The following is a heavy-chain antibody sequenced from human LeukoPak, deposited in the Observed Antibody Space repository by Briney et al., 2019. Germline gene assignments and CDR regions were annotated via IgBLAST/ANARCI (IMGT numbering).Heavy chain of an antibody. J-gene: IGHJ6*03. V-gene: IGHV1-2*02. CDR1: GYTFTAYY. D-gene: IGHD3-3*01. CDR2: INPNSGGT. Sequence: ASVKVSCKASGYTFTAYYVHWVRQAPGQGLEWMGWINPNSGGTNYAQKFQGRVTMTRDTSISTAYMELSRLRSDDTAVYYCARVINDFWSGYFSSASGGYYYMDVWGKGTTVTVSS. CDR3: ARVINDFWSGYFSSASGGYYYMDV.